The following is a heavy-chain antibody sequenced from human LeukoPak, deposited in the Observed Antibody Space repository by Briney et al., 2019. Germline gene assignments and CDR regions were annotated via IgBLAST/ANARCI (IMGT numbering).Heavy chain of an antibody. CDR1: GFTLSSYG. J-gene: IGHJ4*02. CDR2: IPYDGTNK. Sequence: GGSLRLSCAASGFTLSSYGMHWVRQAPGKGLEWVALIPYDGTNKYYADSVKGRFTISRDNSKNTLYLQMNSLRAEDTAVYYCAKGIWFGEFGDGVTWGQGTLVTVSS. V-gene: IGHV3-30*02. D-gene: IGHD3-10*01. CDR3: AKGIWFGEFGDGVT.